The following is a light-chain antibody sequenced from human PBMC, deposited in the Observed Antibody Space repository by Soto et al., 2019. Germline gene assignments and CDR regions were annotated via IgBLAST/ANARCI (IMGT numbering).Light chain of an antibody. V-gene: IGLV1-44*01. CDR2: TTN. CDR3: ATWDGGLSGPFV. CDR1: NSNIGSDI. Sequence: QSVLTQPPSASGTPGQRATISCCGSNSNIGSDIVNCYQLLPGAAPEVLINTTNQRPSGVPVRFSGSKSGTSASLAISGLQSEDEANSSCATWDGGLSGPFVFGTGTKLTVL. J-gene: IGLJ1*01.